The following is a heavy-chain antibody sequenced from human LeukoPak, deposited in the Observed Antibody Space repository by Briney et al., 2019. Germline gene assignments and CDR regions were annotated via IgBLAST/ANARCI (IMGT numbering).Heavy chain of an antibody. D-gene: IGHD1-1*01. CDR2: IWYDGNEI. CDR1: GFTFSSYS. J-gene: IGHJ4*02. V-gene: IGHV3-30*02. CDR3: AREQQGRRAAFDY. Sequence: GGSLRLSCAASGFTFSSYSMNWVRQTPGKGLEWVAFIWYDGNEIYYADSVKGRFTISRDNSRNTLYPQMNSLRTEDTAVYYCAREQQGRRAAFDYWGQGTPVTVSS.